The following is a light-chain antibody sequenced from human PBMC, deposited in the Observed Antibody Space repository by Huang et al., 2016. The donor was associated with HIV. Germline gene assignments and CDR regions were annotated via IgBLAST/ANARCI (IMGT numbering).Light chain of an antibody. CDR3: QQYNNWPLT. CDR2: GAS. CDR1: QSVSSN. V-gene: IGKV3-15*01. Sequence: EIVLTQSPATLSVSPGDRATLSCSASQSVSSNLAWHQQKPGQAPRLLIYGASTRATVSPASFSGSGSGTEFTLTISSLQSEDFAVYYCQQYNNWPLTFGGGTKVEIK. J-gene: IGKJ4*01.